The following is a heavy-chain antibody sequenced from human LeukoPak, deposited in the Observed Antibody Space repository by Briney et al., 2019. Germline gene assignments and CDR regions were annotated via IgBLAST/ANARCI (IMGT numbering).Heavy chain of an antibody. CDR3: ARSAHSSWYGALDY. CDR2: ISHDGSNE. J-gene: IGHJ4*02. Sequence: GMSLRLSCAASGFIFSTYGMHWVRQAPGKGLEWVAVISHDGSNEFYADSVKGRFSISRDNSKNTQYSQMNSLRAEDTAVYYCARSAHSSWYGALDYWGQGTLVTVSS. V-gene: IGHV3-30*03. D-gene: IGHD6-13*01. CDR1: GFIFSTYG.